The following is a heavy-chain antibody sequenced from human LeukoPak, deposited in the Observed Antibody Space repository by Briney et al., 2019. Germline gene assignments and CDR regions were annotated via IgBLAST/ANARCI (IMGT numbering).Heavy chain of an antibody. D-gene: IGHD3-16*01. Sequence: SETLSLTCAVYGGSFSGYYWSWIRQPPGKGLEWIGSIYDSGSTYYNPSPKSRVTISVDTSKNQFSLKLNSVTAADTAVYYCARHYGPWGQGTLVTVSS. CDR2: IYDSGST. V-gene: IGHV4-34*01. J-gene: IGHJ5*02. CDR1: GGSFSGYY. CDR3: ARHYGP.